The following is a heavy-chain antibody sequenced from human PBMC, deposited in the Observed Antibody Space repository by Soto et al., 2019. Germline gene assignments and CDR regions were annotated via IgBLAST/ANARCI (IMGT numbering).Heavy chain of an antibody. CDR2: IFYSGTT. CDR1: VVSISSGGYY. V-gene: IGHV4-31*03. D-gene: IGHD4-4*01. J-gene: IGHJ5*02. Sequence: PSETLSLTCTFSVVSISSGGYYCSWIRQYPWKGLEWIGNIFYSGTTSYNPSLKSRVAISIDTSKNQFSLKLSSVTAADTAVYYCARERQPYINSKRVWFGPWGQGILDSVS. CDR3: ARERQPYINSKRVWFGP.